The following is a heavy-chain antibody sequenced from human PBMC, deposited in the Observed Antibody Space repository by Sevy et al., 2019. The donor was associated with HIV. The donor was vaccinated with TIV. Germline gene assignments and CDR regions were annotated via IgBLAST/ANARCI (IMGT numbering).Heavy chain of an antibody. CDR3: ARDITMIVVVPDAFDI. V-gene: IGHV3-30*04. D-gene: IGHD3-22*01. Sequence: GGSLRLSCAASGFTFSSYAMHWVRQAPGKGLEWVAVISYDGSNKYYADSVKGRFTISRDNSKNTLYLQMNSLRAEDTAVYYCARDITMIVVVPDAFDIWGLGTMVTVSS. J-gene: IGHJ3*02. CDR1: GFTFSSYA. CDR2: ISYDGSNK.